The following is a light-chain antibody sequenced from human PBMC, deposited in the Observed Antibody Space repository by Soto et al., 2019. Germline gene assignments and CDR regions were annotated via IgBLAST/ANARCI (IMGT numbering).Light chain of an antibody. J-gene: IGLJ1*01. CDR3: SSYAGSNNPGV. V-gene: IGLV2-8*01. CDR1: SSDVGGYNY. Sequence: QSVLTQPRSVSGSPGQSVTISCTGTSSDVGGYNYVSWYQQHPGKAPKLMIYEVSKRPSGVPDRFSGSKSGITASLTVSGLQAEDEADYYCSSYAGSNNPGVFGTGTKVTVL. CDR2: EVS.